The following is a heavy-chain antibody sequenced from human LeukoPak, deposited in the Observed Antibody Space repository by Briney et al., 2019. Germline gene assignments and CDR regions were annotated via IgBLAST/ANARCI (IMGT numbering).Heavy chain of an antibody. V-gene: IGHV3-48*01. J-gene: IGHJ4*02. CDR1: GFTFSNYN. CDR3: ARDWYHAIDY. CDR2: ITGSSSTM. Sequence: GGSLRLSCAASGFTFSNYNMNWVRQAPGKGLEWVSYITGSSSTMYYADSVKGRFTISRDNAKNSLYLQMNSLRAEDTAVYYCARDWYHAIDYWGQGTLVTVSS. D-gene: IGHD2-2*01.